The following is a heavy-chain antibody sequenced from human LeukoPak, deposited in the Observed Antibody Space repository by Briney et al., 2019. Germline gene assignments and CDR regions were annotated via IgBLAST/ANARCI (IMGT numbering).Heavy chain of an antibody. D-gene: IGHD3-10*02. CDR1: GFTFNTYA. CDR3: AELGITMIGGV. Sequence: GRSLRLSCAVSGFTFNTYAMHWVRQAPGKGLEWVSYISSSGSTIYYADSVKGRFTISRDNAKNSLYLQMNSLRAEDTAVYYCAELGITMIGGVWGKGTTVTISS. V-gene: IGHV3-48*03. CDR2: ISSSGSTI. J-gene: IGHJ6*04.